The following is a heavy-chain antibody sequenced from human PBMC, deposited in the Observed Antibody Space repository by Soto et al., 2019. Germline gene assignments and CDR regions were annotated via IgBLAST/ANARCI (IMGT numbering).Heavy chain of an antibody. Sequence: GASVKVSCKASGGTFSSYAISWVRQAPGQGLEWMGGVIPIFGTANYAQKFQGRVTITADESTSTAYMELSSLRSEDTAVYYCARALGEVCGGDCYYDYWGQGTLVTVSS. CDR3: ARALGEVCGGDCYYDY. D-gene: IGHD2-21*02. J-gene: IGHJ4*02. CDR2: VIPIFGTA. CDR1: GGTFSSYA. V-gene: IGHV1-69*13.